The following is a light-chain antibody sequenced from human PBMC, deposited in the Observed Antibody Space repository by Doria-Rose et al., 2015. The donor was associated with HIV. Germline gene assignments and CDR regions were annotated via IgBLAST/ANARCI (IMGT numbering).Light chain of an antibody. CDR2: DVN. CDR1: NNNVGSYNY. Sequence: SALIQPASVSGSPGQSITISCTGTNNNVGSYNYVSWYQHHAGKAPKLMIYDVNKRPSGVSNRFSGSKSGNTASLTMSGLQAEDEADYYCCSYAGSSWVFGGGTKLTVL. J-gene: IGLJ3*02. CDR3: CSYAGSSWV. V-gene: IGLV2-23*02.